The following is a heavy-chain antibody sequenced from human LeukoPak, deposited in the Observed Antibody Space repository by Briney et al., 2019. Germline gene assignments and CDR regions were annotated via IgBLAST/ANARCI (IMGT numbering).Heavy chain of an antibody. CDR3: GTNRPEDTSEEYYFGY. V-gene: IGHV1-69*06. D-gene: IGHD1-14*01. J-gene: IGHJ4*02. Sequence: ASVKVSCKASGYTFTNYFITWVRQAPGQGLEWMGGIIPIFGTANYAQKFQGRVTITADKSTSTAYMELSSLRSEDTAVYYCGTNRPEDTSEEYYFGYWGQGTLVTVSS. CDR1: GYTFTNYF. CDR2: IIPIFGTA.